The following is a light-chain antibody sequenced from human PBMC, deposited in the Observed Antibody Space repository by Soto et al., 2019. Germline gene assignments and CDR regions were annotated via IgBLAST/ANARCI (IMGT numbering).Light chain of an antibody. V-gene: IGKV1-17*01. J-gene: IGKJ1*01. Sequence: DIQMTQSPSSLSASVGDTVTITCRASQGIRRDLAWYQQKPGKAPQRLMYAAYNLQSGVPSRFSGSGSGTEFTLTISSLQAEDFATYYCLQHNSYPWTFGQGTKVEIK. CDR1: QGIRRD. CDR3: LQHNSYPWT. CDR2: AAY.